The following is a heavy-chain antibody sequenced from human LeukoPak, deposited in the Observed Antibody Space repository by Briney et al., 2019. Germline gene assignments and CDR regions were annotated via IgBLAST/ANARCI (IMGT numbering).Heavy chain of an antibody. Sequence: SQTLSLTCAISGDSVSAASPAWNWIRQSPSRGLEWLGRTYYRSKWYYDYAVSVRSRITINPDTSKNQFSLQLNSVTPEDTAVYYCARDDRGWHFDYWGQGTLVTVSS. CDR3: ARDDRGWHFDY. CDR2: TYYRSKWYY. D-gene: IGHD6-19*01. J-gene: IGHJ4*02. CDR1: GDSVSAASPA. V-gene: IGHV6-1*01.